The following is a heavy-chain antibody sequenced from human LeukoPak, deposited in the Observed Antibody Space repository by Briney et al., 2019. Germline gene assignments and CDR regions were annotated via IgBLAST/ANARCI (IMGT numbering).Heavy chain of an antibody. CDR1: GFTFNTYE. Sequence: GGSLRLSCAASGFTFNTYEMILVRQAPGKGLEWISYVSANGDTIYYADSVRGRFTISRDNAKNSLYLQMNSLRAEDTARYYCVSDYGALLDYWGQGNLVTVAS. J-gene: IGHJ4*02. D-gene: IGHD3-10*01. CDR3: VSDYGALLDY. V-gene: IGHV3-48*03. CDR2: VSANGDTI.